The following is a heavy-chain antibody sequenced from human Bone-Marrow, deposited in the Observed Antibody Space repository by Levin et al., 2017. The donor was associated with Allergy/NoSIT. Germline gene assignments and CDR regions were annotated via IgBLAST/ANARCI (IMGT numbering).Heavy chain of an antibody. J-gene: IGHJ5*02. V-gene: IGHV3-23*01. CDR1: GFTFSSFA. D-gene: IGHD6-19*01. CDR2: VSGSGGAT. Sequence: HPGGSLRLSCAASGFTFSSFAMNWVRQAPGKGLEWVAGVSGSGGATYYADPVKGRFIISRDNSKNTLYLQMNSLRAADTAVYFCAKSYSSGWYVGGWFDPWGQGTLVTVSS. CDR3: AKSYSSGWYVGGWFDP.